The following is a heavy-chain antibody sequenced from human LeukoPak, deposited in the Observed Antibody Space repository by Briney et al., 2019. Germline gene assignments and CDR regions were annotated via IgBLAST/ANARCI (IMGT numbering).Heavy chain of an antibody. Sequence: GESLEISCKGSGYSFTTYWIAWVRQMPGKGLEWMGFVYPGDSDTRYSPSFQGQVTISADKSINTAYLQWSSLKASDTAMYYCARQSAGRDGYKHYWGQGTLVTVSS. CDR2: VYPGDSDT. V-gene: IGHV5-51*01. CDR3: ARQSAGRDGYKHY. J-gene: IGHJ4*02. CDR1: GYSFTTYW. D-gene: IGHD5-24*01.